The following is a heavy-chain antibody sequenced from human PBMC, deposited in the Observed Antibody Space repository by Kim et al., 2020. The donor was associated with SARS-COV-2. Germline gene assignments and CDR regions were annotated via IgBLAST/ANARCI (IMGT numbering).Heavy chain of an antibody. CDR2: IYSGGST. Sequence: GGSLRLSCAASGFTVSSNYMSWVRQAPGKGLEWVSVIYSGGSTYYADSVKGRFTISRDNSKNTLYLQMNSLRAEDTAVYYCARDFAAWGSWFSSSGDFDSWGQGTLVTVSS. D-gene: IGHD6-6*01. V-gene: IGHV3-66*01. CDR1: GFTVSSNY. J-gene: IGHJ4*02. CDR3: ARDFAAWGSWFSSSGDFDS.